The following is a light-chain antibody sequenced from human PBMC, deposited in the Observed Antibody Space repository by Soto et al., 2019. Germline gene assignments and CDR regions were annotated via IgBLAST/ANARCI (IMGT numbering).Light chain of an antibody. V-gene: IGLV2-14*01. CDR1: SSDVGGFNY. J-gene: IGLJ1*01. CDR3: SSYTIRSTFYV. Sequence: LTQPASVSESPGQSITISCTGSSSDVGGFNYVSWYQQHPGKAPKLLIYGVSNRPSGVSDRFSASKSGNTASLTISGLQAEDAADYYCSSYTIRSTFYVFGTGTKVTVL. CDR2: GVS.